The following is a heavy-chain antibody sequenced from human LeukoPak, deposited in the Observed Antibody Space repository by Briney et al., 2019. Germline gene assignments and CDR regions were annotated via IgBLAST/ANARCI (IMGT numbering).Heavy chain of an antibody. Sequence: SETLSLTCTVSGGSISSYYWSWIRQPPGKGLEWIGYIYYSGSTNYNPSLKSRVTISVDTSKNQFSLKLSSVTAADTAVYYCARGEYGDGYNLHYWGQGTLVTVSS. CDR1: GGSISSYY. CDR2: IYYSGST. V-gene: IGHV4-59*01. D-gene: IGHD5-24*01. J-gene: IGHJ4*02. CDR3: ARGEYGDGYNLHY.